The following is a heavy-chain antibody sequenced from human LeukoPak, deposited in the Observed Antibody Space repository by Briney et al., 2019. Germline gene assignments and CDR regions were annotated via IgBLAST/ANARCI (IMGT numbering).Heavy chain of an antibody. J-gene: IGHJ6*02. V-gene: IGHV4-59*01. D-gene: IGHD3-10*01. CDR3: AREYGSGSPYYYYGMDV. Sequence: SETLSLTCTVSGGSISSYYWSWIRLPPGKGLERIGYIYYSGSTNYNPSLKSRVTISVDTSKNQFSLKLSSVTAADTAVYYCAREYGSGSPYYYYGMDVWGQGTTVTVSS. CDR1: GGSISSYY. CDR2: IYYSGST.